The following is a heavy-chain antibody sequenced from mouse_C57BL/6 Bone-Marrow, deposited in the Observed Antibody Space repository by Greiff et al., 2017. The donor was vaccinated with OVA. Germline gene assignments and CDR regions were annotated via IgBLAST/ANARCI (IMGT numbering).Heavy chain of an antibody. Sequence: EVKLQESGPELVKPGASVKMSCKASGYTFTDYNMHWVKQSHGKSLEWIGYINPNNGGTSYNQKFKGKATLTVNKSSSTAYMELRSLTSEDSAVYYCAKGAPGFDVWGTGTTVTVSS. V-gene: IGHV1-22*01. D-gene: IGHD3-1*01. CDR2: INPNNGGT. CDR3: AKGAPGFDV. CDR1: GYTFTDYN. J-gene: IGHJ1*03.